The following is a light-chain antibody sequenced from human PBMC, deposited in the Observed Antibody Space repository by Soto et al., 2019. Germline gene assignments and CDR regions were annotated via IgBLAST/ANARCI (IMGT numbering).Light chain of an antibody. CDR2: DTS. CDR1: QNVRDSY. J-gene: IGKJ1*01. Sequence: EIVLTQSPGTLSLSPGERATLSCRASQNVRDSYLAWYQQKLGQAPSLLLYDTSTRATGVPDRFSGSGSGTDFALTISRVEPEDFALYFCQQYGSSPGTFGQGTKVEI. V-gene: IGKV3-20*01. CDR3: QQYGSSPGT.